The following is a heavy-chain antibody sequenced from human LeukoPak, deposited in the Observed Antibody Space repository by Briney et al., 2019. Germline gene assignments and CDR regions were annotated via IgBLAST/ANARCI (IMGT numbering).Heavy chain of an antibody. J-gene: IGHJ6*02. Sequence: GGSLRLSCAASGFTFSDYYMSWIRQAPGKGLEWVSSISSSSSYIYYADSVKGRFTISRDNAKNSLYLQMNSLRAEDTAVYYCARPYSSSSYGMDVWGQGTTVTVSS. CDR1: GFTFSDYY. CDR3: ARPYSSSSYGMDV. V-gene: IGHV3-11*06. CDR2: ISSSSSYI. D-gene: IGHD6-13*01.